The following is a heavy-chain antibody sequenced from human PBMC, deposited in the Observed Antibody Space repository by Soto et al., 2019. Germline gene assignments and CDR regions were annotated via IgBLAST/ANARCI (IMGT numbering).Heavy chain of an antibody. J-gene: IGHJ6*02. CDR1: GFTFNSYG. D-gene: IGHD3-10*01. V-gene: IGHV3-30*03. Sequence: GGSLRLSCAASGFTFNSYGMHWVRQGPGNGLEWVAFISYDSTKTYYADSVKGRFTISRDNSNSALYVQMNSLTGEDTAVYYCARDQEGSGSHWLGYNYYAMDVWGQGTTVTVSS. CDR3: ARDQEGSGSHWLGYNYYAMDV. CDR2: ISYDSTKT.